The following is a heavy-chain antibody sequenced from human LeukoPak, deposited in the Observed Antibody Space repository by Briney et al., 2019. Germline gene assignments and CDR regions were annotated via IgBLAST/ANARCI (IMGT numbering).Heavy chain of an antibody. J-gene: IGHJ6*03. V-gene: IGHV1-2*02. Sequence: GASVKVSCKASGNTFTGYYMHWVRQAPGQGLEWMGWINPNSGGTNYAQKFQGRVTMTRDTSISTAYMELSRLRSDDTAVYYCARSYGSGSYTAGYYYYMDVWGKGTTVTVSS. CDR2: INPNSGGT. CDR3: ARSYGSGSYTAGYYYYMDV. D-gene: IGHD3-10*01. CDR1: GNTFTGYY.